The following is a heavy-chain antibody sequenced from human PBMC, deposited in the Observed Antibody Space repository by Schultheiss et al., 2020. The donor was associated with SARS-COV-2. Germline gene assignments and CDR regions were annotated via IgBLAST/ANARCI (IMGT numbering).Heavy chain of an antibody. J-gene: IGHJ4*02. CDR3: ARGSRGGGTLAYFDF. Sequence: GESLKISCKGSGYSFTSYWIGWVRQMPGKGLEWMGIIFPGDSDTRYSPSFQGRVTISADKSISTSYLQWSSLEASDTAMYYCARGSRGGGTLAYFDFWGRGTLVTVSS. V-gene: IGHV5-51*01. D-gene: IGHD3-16*01. CDR1: GYSFTSYW. CDR2: IFPGDSDT.